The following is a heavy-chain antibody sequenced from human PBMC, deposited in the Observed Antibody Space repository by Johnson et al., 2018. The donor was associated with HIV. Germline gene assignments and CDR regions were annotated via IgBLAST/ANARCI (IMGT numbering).Heavy chain of an antibody. Sequence: VQLVESGGDLVQPGGSLRLSCAASGFTFSSYWMHWVRQDPGKGLVWVANIKQDGSEKYYVDSVKGRFTISRDNAKNSLYLQMNSLRAEDTAVYYCASTGSGSDDAFDIWGQGTMVTVSS. V-gene: IGHV3-7*01. CDR3: ASTGSGSDDAFDI. CDR2: IKQDGSEK. D-gene: IGHD3-10*01. J-gene: IGHJ3*02. CDR1: GFTFSSYW.